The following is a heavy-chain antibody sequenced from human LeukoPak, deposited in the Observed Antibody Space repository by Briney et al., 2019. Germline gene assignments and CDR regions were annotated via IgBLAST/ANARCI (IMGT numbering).Heavy chain of an antibody. J-gene: IGHJ4*02. D-gene: IGHD5-24*01. Sequence: PSETLSLTCAVYGGSLSGYYWSWIRQPPGKGLEWIGEINHSGSTNYNPSLKSRVTMSVDTSKNQFSLKLSSVTAADTAVYYCARGAGAGYNLQPFDYWGQGTLVTVSS. V-gene: IGHV4-34*01. CDR3: ARGAGAGYNLQPFDY. CDR2: INHSGST. CDR1: GGSLSGYY.